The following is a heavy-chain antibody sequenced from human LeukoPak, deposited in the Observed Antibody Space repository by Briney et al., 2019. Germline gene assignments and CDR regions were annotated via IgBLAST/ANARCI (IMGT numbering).Heavy chain of an antibody. J-gene: IGHJ4*02. CDR2: IKQDGSEK. CDR1: GFTFSSYW. Sequence: PGGSLRLSCAASGFTFSSYWMSWVRQAPGKGLEWVANIKQDGSEKYYVDSVKGRFTISRDNAKNSLYLQMNSLRGEDTAVYNCARRNHYDRKEIDYWGQGTLVTVSS. CDR3: ARRNHYDRKEIDY. D-gene: IGHD3-22*01. V-gene: IGHV3-7*01.